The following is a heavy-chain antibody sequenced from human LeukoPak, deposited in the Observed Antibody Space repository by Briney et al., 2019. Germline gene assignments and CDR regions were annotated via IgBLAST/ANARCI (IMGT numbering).Heavy chain of an antibody. CDR1: GASINFYY. CDR3: ARGLEGSHYYVSLGAPPFDP. CDR2: IHYTGST. V-gene: IGHV4-59*01. J-gene: IGHJ5*02. D-gene: IGHD3-10*02. Sequence: PSETLSLTCTVSGASINFYYWGWIRQFPGQGLEWIGYIHYTGSTHYNPSLKTRVSISLDTSKRQFSLKVSSVTAADTAIYYCARGLEGSHYYVSLGAPPFDPWGQGTLVTVSS.